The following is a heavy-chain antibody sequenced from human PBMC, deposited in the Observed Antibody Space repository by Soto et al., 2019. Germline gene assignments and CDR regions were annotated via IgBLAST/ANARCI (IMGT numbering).Heavy chain of an antibody. Sequence: EVQLLESGGGLVQPGGSLRLSCAASGFTFSSYAMSWVRQAPGKGLEWVSDITGSGGYTFYADSVTGRFTISRDNSKNTLYLQMSSRRAEDTAVYYCAKERYYDILTGPENYSYHYGMDVWGQGTTVTVSS. J-gene: IGHJ6*02. CDR1: GFTFSSYA. CDR3: AKERYYDILTGPENYSYHYGMDV. V-gene: IGHV3-23*01. D-gene: IGHD3-9*01. CDR2: ITGSGGYT.